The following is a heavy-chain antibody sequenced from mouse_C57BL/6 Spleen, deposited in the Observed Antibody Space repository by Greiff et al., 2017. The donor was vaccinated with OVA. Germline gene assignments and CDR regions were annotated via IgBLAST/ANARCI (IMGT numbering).Heavy chain of an antibody. CDR2: INPNNGGT. J-gene: IGHJ4*01. CDR3: ARLLRQGYAMDY. CDR1: GYTFTDYY. V-gene: IGHV1-26*01. Sequence: EVQLQQSGPELVKLGASVKISCKASGYTFTDYYMNWVKQSHGKSLEWIGDINPNNGGTSYNQQFKGKATLTVDKSSSTAYMELRSLTSEDSAVYYCARLLRQGYAMDYWGQGTSVTVSS. D-gene: IGHD1-2*01.